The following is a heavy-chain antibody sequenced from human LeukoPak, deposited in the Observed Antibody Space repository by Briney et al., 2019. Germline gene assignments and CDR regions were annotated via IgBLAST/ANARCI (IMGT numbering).Heavy chain of an antibody. CDR3: VTTHSSWYSSFDF. V-gene: IGHV4-61*02. Sequence: NASETLSLTCTVSGGSISSGSYDWNWIRQPGGKGLEWIGRIYTSGSTNYNPSLKSRFTISVDTSKNQFSLKLSSVTAADTAIYYCVTTHSSWYSSFDFWGQGTLVTVSS. CDR2: IYTSGST. J-gene: IGHJ4*02. D-gene: IGHD6-13*01. CDR1: GGSISSGSYD.